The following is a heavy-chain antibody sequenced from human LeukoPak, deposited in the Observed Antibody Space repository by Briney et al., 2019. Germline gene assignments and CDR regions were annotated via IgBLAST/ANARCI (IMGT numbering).Heavy chain of an antibody. Sequence: PSETLSLTCTVSGGSISSYYWSWIRQPAGKGLEWIGRIYTSGSTNYNPSLNSRVTMSVDTSKNQFSLKLSSVTAADTAVYYCARDDGYGDYVRYFDYWGQGTLVTVSS. V-gene: IGHV4-4*07. CDR1: GGSISSYY. D-gene: IGHD4-17*01. CDR2: IYTSGST. J-gene: IGHJ4*02. CDR3: ARDDGYGDYVRYFDY.